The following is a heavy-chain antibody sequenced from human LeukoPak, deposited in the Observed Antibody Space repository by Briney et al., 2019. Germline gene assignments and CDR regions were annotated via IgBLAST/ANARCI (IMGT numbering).Heavy chain of an antibody. J-gene: IGHJ4*02. CDR3: ARDPSGYDSSGPAVEERHYFDY. Sequence: SETLSLTCTVSGGSISSGGYYWSWIRQHPGKGLEWIGYIYYSGSTYYNPSLKSRVTISVDTSKNQFSLKLSSVTAADTAVYYCARDPSGYDSSGPAVEERHYFDYWGQGTLVTVSS. CDR2: IYYSGST. D-gene: IGHD3-22*01. V-gene: IGHV4-30-4*08. CDR1: GGSISSGGYY.